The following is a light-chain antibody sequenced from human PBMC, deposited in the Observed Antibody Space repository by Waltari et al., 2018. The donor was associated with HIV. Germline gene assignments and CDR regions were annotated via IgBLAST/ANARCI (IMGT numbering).Light chain of an antibody. Sequence: QSALTQPRSVSGSPGQSVTLSCTGTSSDAGDYKYVPWYQNHPGKAPKLFIYDVTERPSGVPDRFSGSKSGNTASLTISGLQAEDEADYFCCSHAGTSSFVIFGGGTKLTVL. V-gene: IGLV2-11*01. CDR1: SSDAGDYKY. J-gene: IGLJ2*01. CDR3: CSHAGTSSFVI. CDR2: DVT.